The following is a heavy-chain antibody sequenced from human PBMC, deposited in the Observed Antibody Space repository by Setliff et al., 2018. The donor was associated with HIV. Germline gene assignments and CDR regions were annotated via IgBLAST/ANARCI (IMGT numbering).Heavy chain of an antibody. D-gene: IGHD3-22*01. CDR1: GDSINSGNYY. V-gene: IGHV4-30-4*08. CDR2: IYSSGST. Sequence: PSETLSLTCTVSGDSINSGNYYWSWIRQHPGKGLEWIGYIYSSGSTHQNPSLKSRVTMSVDTSKNQFSLKLSSVTAADTAVYYCARSEDYYDSSGDAFEIWGQGTMVTVSS. CDR3: ARSEDYYDSSGDAFEI. J-gene: IGHJ3*02.